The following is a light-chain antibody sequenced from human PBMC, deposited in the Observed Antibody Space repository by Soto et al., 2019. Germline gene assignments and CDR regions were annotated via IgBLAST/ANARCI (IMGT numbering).Light chain of an antibody. Sequence: SYELAQPLSVSVALGQTARITCGGNNIGSKNVHWYQQKPGQAPVLVIYRDSNRPSGSPERFSGSNSGNTATLTISRAQAGDEADYYCQVWDSSTAVFGTGTKVTAL. CDR1: NIGSKN. V-gene: IGLV3-9*01. CDR2: RDS. CDR3: QVWDSSTAV. J-gene: IGLJ1*01.